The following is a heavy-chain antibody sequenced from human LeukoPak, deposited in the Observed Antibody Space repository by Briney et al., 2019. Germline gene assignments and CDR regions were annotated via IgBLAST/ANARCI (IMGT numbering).Heavy chain of an antibody. CDR1: GGSISSYY. Sequence: PSETLSLTCTVSGGSISSYYWSWIRQPPGKGLEWIGYISYSGSTNYDPSLKSRVTISVDTSKNQFSLNLSSVTTADTAVYYCARLLAGCPGGRCRAHFDYWGQGTLVTVSS. D-gene: IGHD2-15*01. J-gene: IGHJ4*02. CDR2: ISYSGST. V-gene: IGHV4-59*01. CDR3: ARLLAGCPGGRCRAHFDY.